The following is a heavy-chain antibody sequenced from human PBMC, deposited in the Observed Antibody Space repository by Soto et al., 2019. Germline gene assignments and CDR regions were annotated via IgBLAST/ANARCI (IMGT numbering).Heavy chain of an antibody. CDR3: ARDRDYGDYRSKTYYFDY. Sequence: QVQLVQSGAEVKKPGSSVKVSCKASGGTFSSYAISWVRQAPGQGLEWMGGIIPIFGTANYAQKFQGRVTITADESTSTAYMELSSLRSEDTAVYYCARDRDYGDYRSKTYYFDYWGQGTLVTVSS. CDR2: IIPIFGTA. J-gene: IGHJ4*02. D-gene: IGHD4-17*01. V-gene: IGHV1-69*01. CDR1: GGTFSSYA.